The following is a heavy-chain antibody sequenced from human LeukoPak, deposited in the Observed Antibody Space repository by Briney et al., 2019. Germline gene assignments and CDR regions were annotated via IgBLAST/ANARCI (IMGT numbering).Heavy chain of an antibody. CDR3: ARGITIFGVVILGHYYYYGMDV. V-gene: IGHV1-2*02. D-gene: IGHD3-3*01. CDR2: INPNSGGT. CDR1: GYTFTGYY. J-gene: IGHJ6*02. Sequence: GASVKVSCKASGYTFTGYYMHWVRQAPGQGLEWMGWINPNSGGTNYAQKFQGRVTMTRGTSISTAYMELSRLRSDDTAVYYCARGITIFGVVILGHYYYYGMDVWGQGTTVTVSS.